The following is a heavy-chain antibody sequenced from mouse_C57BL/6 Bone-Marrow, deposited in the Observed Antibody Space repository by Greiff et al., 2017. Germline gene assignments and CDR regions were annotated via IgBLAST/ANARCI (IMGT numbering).Heavy chain of an antibody. CDR3: ARSPYGSSFYFDY. Sequence: VQLQQPGAELVKPGASVKMSCKASGYTFTSYWITWVKQRPGQGLEWIGDIYPGSGSTNYNEKFKSKATLTVDTSSSTDYMQRSSLTSEDSAVYYCARSPYGSSFYFDYWGQGTTLTVSS. CDR1: GYTFTSYW. D-gene: IGHD1-1*01. CDR2: IYPGSGST. J-gene: IGHJ2*01. V-gene: IGHV1-55*01.